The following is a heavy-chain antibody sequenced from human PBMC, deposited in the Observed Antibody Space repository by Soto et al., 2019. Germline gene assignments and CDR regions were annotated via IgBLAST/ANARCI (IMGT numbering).Heavy chain of an antibody. CDR2: ISYDGSNK. CDR1: GFTFSRYG. Sequence: GGSLRLSCAASGFTFSRYGMNWVRQAPGKGLEWVAVISYDGSNKYYADSVKGRFTISRDNSKNTLYLQMNSLRAEDTAVYYCAKSEGWYDWGPFDYWGQGTPVTVSS. V-gene: IGHV3-30*18. J-gene: IGHJ4*02. D-gene: IGHD2-15*01. CDR3: AKSEGWYDWGPFDY.